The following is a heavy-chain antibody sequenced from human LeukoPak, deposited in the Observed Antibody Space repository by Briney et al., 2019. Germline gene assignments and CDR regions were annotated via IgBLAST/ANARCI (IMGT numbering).Heavy chain of an antibody. D-gene: IGHD4-17*01. CDR3: ARDPNGDYIGAFDM. CDR1: GFTFSAYA. V-gene: IGHV3-23*01. Sequence: GGSPRLSCTASGFTFSAYAMMWVRQAPGKGPEWVSAIRGGGGSAFYADSVKGRFTISRDNSKYTLFLQMNSLRAEDTAVYYCARDPNGDYIGAFDMWGPGTMVTVSS. J-gene: IGHJ3*02. CDR2: IRGGGGSA.